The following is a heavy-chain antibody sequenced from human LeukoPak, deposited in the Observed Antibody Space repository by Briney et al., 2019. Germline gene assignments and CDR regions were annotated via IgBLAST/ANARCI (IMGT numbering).Heavy chain of an antibody. D-gene: IGHD3-3*01. V-gene: IGHV3-9*01. CDR3: AKDYNYDFWGGLPGSFDY. J-gene: IGHJ4*02. CDR2: ISWNSGSI. CDR1: GFTFDDYA. Sequence: GRSLRLSCAASGFTFDDYAMHWVRHAPGKGLEWVSGISWNSGSIGYADSVKGRFTISRDNAKNSLYLQMNSLRAEDTALYYCAKDYNYDFWGGLPGSFDYWGQGTLVTVSS.